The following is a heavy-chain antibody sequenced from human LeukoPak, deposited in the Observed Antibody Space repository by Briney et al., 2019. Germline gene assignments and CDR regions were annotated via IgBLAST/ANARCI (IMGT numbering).Heavy chain of an antibody. D-gene: IGHD5-18*01. V-gene: IGHV1-18*01. CDR1: GYTFTSFG. CDR3: ARDLGLDTTMIFFDY. CDR2: ISAYNGNT. J-gene: IGHJ4*02. Sequence: ASVKVSCKASGYTFTSFGISWVRQAPGQGPEWMGWISAYNGNTNSVQKFKGRVTMTTDTSTNTAYMELRSLTSDDTAVYYCARDLGLDTTMIFFDYWGQGTLVTVSS.